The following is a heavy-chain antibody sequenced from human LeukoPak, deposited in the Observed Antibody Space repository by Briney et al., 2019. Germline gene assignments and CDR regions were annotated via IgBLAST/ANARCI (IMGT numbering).Heavy chain of an antibody. J-gene: IGHJ4*02. V-gene: IGHV3-7*01. D-gene: IGHD2-15*01. Sequence: GGSLRLSCAASGFTFSNYWMSWVRQAPGKGLEWVANIKQDGSEKYYVDSVKGRFTISRDNAKNSLYLQMNSLRVEDTAVYYCARAKRYCSGGRCYGGDYWGQGTLVTVSS. CDR2: IKQDGSEK. CDR1: GFTFSNYW. CDR3: ARAKRYCSGGRCYGGDY.